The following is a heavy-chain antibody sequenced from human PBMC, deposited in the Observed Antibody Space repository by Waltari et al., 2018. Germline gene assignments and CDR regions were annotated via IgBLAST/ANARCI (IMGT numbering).Heavy chain of an antibody. V-gene: IGHV1-2*02. D-gene: IGHD4-17*01. CDR2: INPNSGAT. CDR1: GYTFTGFS. Sequence: QVQLEQSGAEVKNPGASVKVSCKASGYTFTGFSLHWVRQAPGQGLEWMGWINPNSGATKYAQKFQGRVTMTRDTSIDTAYMELNRLRLDDTAVYYCTRAHYGEAYWGQGTLVTVSS. CDR3: TRAHYGEAY. J-gene: IGHJ4*02.